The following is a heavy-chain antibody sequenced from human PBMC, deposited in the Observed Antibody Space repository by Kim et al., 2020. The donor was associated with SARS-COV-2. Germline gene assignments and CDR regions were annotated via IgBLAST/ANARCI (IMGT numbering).Heavy chain of an antibody. D-gene: IGHD3-16*01. CDR2: GGTM. Sequence: GGTMDYADSVKGRFTMSKDTSKNLFDLQMHALRAEDTALYYCARGGIGDWSQGTLVTVSS. CDR3: ARGGIGD. V-gene: IGHV3-53*01. J-gene: IGHJ4*02.